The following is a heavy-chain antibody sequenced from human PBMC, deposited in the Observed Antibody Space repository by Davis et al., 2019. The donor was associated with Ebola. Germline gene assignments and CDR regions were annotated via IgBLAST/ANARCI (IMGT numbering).Heavy chain of an antibody. Sequence: GESLKISCAASGFTFSSYGMHWVRQAPGKGLEWVAVIWYDGSNKYYADSVKGRFTISRDNSKNTLYLQMNSLRAEDTAVYYCTSGYSSSHQGFNDYWGQGTLVTVSS. CDR3: TSGYSSSHQGFNDY. J-gene: IGHJ4*02. CDR2: IWYDGSNK. V-gene: IGHV3-33*01. CDR1: GFTFSSYG. D-gene: IGHD6-13*01.